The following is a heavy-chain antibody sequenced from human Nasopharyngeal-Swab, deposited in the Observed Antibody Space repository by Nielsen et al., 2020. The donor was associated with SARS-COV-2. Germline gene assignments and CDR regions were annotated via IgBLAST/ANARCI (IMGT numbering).Heavy chain of an antibody. V-gene: IGHV1-69*13. CDR2: IIPIFGTA. D-gene: IGHD6-13*01. CDR1: GGTFSSYA. J-gene: IGHJ4*02. Sequence: SVKVSCKASGGTFSSYAISWVRQAPGQGLEWMGGIIPIFGTANYAQKFQGRVTITADESTSTVYMELSSLRSEDTAVYYCARDDRIAAAGPFDYWGQGTLVTVSS. CDR3: ARDDRIAAAGPFDY.